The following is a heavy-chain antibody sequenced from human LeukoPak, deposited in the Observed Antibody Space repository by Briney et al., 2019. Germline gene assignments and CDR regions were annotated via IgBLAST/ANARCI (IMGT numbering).Heavy chain of an antibody. V-gene: IGHV1-69*05. J-gene: IGHJ4*02. CDR2: IIPIFGTA. CDR1: GGTFSSYA. CDR3: ASRRDGYLKNSHYFDY. Sequence: ASVKVSCKASGGTFSSYAISWVRQAPGQGLEWMGRIIPIFGTANYAQKFQGRVTITTDESTSTAYMELSSLRSEDTAVYYCASRRDGYLKNSHYFDYWGQGTLATVSS. D-gene: IGHD5-24*01.